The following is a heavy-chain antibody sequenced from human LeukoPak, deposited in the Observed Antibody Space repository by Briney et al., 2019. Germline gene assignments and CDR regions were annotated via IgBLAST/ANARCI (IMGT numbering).Heavy chain of an antibody. D-gene: IGHD3-22*01. CDR3: AKVDSSGYPAIDY. CDR1: GLTFSNAW. Sequence: GGSLRLSCAASGLTFSNAWMNWVRQAPGKGLEWVSAISGSGGSTYYADSVKGRFTISRDNSKNTLYLQMNSLRAEDTAVYYCAKVDSSGYPAIDYWGQGTLVTVSS. J-gene: IGHJ4*02. CDR2: ISGSGGST. V-gene: IGHV3-23*01.